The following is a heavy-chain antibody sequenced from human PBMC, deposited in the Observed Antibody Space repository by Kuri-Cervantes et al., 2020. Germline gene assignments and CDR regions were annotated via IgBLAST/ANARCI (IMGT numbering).Heavy chain of an antibody. V-gene: IGHV3-11*01. J-gene: IGHJ4*02. CDR3: ARAAPHTGLDY. CDR1: GFTFSDYY. D-gene: IGHD5-18*01. CDR2: ISSSGSTI. Sequence: GESLKISCAASGFTFSDYYMSWIRQAPGKGLEWVSYISSSGSTIYYADSVKGRFTISRDNAKNSLYLQMNSLRAEDTAVYYCARAAPHTGLDYWGQGTLVTVSS.